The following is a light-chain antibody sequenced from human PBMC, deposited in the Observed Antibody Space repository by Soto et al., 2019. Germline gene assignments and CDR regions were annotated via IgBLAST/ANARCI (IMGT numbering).Light chain of an antibody. CDR1: SSNIGNNY. Sequence: QSVLTQPLSVSAAPGQKVTISCSGSSSNIGNNYVSWYQQLPGTAPKLLIYDNNKRPSGIPDRFSGSKSGTSATLGITGLQTGDEADYYCGTWDSSLSRHYVFGTGTKVTVL. CDR3: GTWDSSLSRHYV. J-gene: IGLJ1*01. V-gene: IGLV1-51*01. CDR2: DNN.